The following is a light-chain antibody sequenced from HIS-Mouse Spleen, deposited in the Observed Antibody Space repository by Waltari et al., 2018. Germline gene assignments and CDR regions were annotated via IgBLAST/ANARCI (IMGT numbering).Light chain of an antibody. V-gene: IGLV1-47*01. CDR1: SSNIGSNY. CDR3: AAWDDSLNGWV. CDR2: RNK. Sequence: QSVLTQPPSASGTPGQRVTISCSGSSSNIGSNYVYWYQQLPGTAPKLPIYRNKQRPSGVPDRFSGSTSGTSASLAISGLQAEDEADYYCAAWDDSLNGWVFGGGTKLTVL. J-gene: IGLJ3*02.